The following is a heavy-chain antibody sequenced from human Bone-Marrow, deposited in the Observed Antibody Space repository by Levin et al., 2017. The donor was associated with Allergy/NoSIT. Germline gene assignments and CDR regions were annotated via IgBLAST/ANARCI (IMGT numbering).Heavy chain of an antibody. J-gene: IGHJ6*02. CDR2: ISWNSGSI. V-gene: IGHV3-9*01. CDR1: GFTFDDYA. Sequence: GGSLRLSCAASGFTFDDYAMHWVRQAPGKGLEWVSGISWNSGSIGYADSVKGRFTISRDNAKNSLYLQMNSLRAEDTALYYCAKDIGYFDWLLPLTYYYYGMDVWGQGTTVTVSS. D-gene: IGHD3-9*01. CDR3: AKDIGYFDWLLPLTYYYYGMDV.